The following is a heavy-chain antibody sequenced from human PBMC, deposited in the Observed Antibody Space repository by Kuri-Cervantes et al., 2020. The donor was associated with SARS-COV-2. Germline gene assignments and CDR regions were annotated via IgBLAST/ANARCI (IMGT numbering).Heavy chain of an antibody. CDR1: GFLFSSYE. D-gene: IGHD3-3*01. CDR2: ISSNGNTI. V-gene: IGHV3-48*03. J-gene: IGHJ4*02. Sequence: GGSLRLSCIASGFLFSSYEMNWVRQAPGKGLEWISYISSNGNTIYYADPVKGRFTISRDNAKDSLDLQMNSLRAEDTAIYYCVRDHDFWSGYSTGPLDYWGQGTLVTVSS. CDR3: VRDHDFWSGYSTGPLDY.